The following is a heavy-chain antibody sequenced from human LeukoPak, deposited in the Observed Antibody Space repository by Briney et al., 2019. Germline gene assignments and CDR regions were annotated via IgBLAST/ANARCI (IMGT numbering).Heavy chain of an antibody. CDR1: GGTFSSYV. J-gene: IGHJ4*02. CDR2: IIPIFGTA. Sequence: ASVKVSCKASGGTFSSYVISWVRQAPGQGLEWMGGIIPIFGTANYAQKFQGRVTITTDESTSTDYMELSSVRSEDTAVYYCARDPGDSSGYYSSRNYYFDSWGQGTLVTVSS. V-gene: IGHV1-69*05. D-gene: IGHD3-22*01. CDR3: ARDPGDSSGYYSSRNYYFDS.